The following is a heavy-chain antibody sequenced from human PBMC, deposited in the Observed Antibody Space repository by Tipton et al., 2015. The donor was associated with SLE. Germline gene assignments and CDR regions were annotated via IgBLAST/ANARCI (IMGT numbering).Heavy chain of an antibody. CDR2: IYYRGTA. CDR3: ARTFYGGGDAFDV. Sequence: TLSLTCAVSGYSISTSDSNWWGWIRQPPGKGLEWIGCIYYRGTAYYNPSLRSRVTVSVDTSKNQFSLRLNSVTAVDTAVYYCARTFYGGGDAFDVWGQGTKVSVSS. J-gene: IGHJ3*01. D-gene: IGHD4-23*01. V-gene: IGHV4-28*02. CDR1: GYSISTSDSNW.